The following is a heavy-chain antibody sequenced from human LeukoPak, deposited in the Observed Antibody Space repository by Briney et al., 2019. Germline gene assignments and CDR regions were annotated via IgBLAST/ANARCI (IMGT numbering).Heavy chain of an antibody. CDR3: AKDRGSSWPTFDY. CDR1: GFTFSSYG. CDR2: IRYDGSNK. D-gene: IGHD6-13*01. V-gene: IGHV3-30*02. Sequence: GGSLRLSCAASGFTFSSYGMHWVRQAPGKGLEWVAFIRYDGSNKYYADSVKGRFTISRDSSKNTLYLQMNSLRAEDTAVYYCAKDRGSSWPTFDYWGQGTLVTVSS. J-gene: IGHJ4*02.